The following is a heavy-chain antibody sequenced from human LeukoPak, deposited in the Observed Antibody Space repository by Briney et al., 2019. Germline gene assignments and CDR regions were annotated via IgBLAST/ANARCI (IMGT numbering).Heavy chain of an antibody. Sequence: SETLSLTCTVSGGSISSGGYYWSWIRQHPGKGLEWIGYIYTSGSTNYNPSLKSRVTMSVDTSKNQFSLKLSSVTAADTAVYYCARSRTYSGSYYLDYWGQGTLVTVSS. CDR3: ARSRTYSGSYYLDY. J-gene: IGHJ4*02. CDR2: IYTSGST. CDR1: GGSISSGGYY. D-gene: IGHD1-26*01. V-gene: IGHV4-61*08.